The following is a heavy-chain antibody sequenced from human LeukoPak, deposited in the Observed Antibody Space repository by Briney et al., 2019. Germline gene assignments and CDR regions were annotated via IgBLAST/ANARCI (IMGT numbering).Heavy chain of an antibody. J-gene: IGHJ6*03. D-gene: IGHD3-22*01. CDR3: ARDSPYYYDSSGYYYYMDV. CDR2: ISSSSSTI. V-gene: IGHV3-48*01. Sequence: GGSLRLSCAASGFTFSSYSMNWVRQAPGKGLEWVSYISSSSSTIYYADSVKGRFTISRDNAKNSLYLQMNSLRAEDTAVYYCARDSPYYYDSSGYYYYMDVWGKGTTVTVSS. CDR1: GFTFSSYS.